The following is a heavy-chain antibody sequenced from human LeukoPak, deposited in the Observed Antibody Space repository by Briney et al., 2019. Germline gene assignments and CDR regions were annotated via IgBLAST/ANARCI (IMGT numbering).Heavy chain of an antibody. J-gene: IGHJ4*02. CDR3: ARRAARSPYFDY. Sequence: GGSLRLSCAASGFTFSGYYMNWLRQAPGKGLEWVSYISSSASTIYYADSVKGRFTISRDNAKNSLFLQMNSLRAEDTAVYYCARRAARSPYFDYWGQGILVTVSS. V-gene: IGHV3-11*04. CDR2: ISSSASTI. D-gene: IGHD6-6*01. CDR1: GFTFSGYY.